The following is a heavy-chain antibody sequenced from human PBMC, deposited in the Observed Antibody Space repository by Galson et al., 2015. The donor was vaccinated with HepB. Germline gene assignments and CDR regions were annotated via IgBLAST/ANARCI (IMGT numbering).Heavy chain of an antibody. Sequence: SVKVSCKASGYTFTMYGINWVRQAPGQGLEWMGWISGYNGSTNYAQKFQGRVTMTTDTPTSTAYMELRSLRSDDTAVYYCARPGYCSTSSCPLHFYFAMDVWGQGTTVTVSS. CDR1: GYTFTMYG. CDR2: ISGYNGST. V-gene: IGHV1-18*01. J-gene: IGHJ6*02. D-gene: IGHD2-2*01. CDR3: ARPGYCSTSSCPLHFYFAMDV.